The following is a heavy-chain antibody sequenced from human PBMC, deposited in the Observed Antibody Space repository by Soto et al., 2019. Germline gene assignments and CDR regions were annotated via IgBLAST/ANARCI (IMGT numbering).Heavy chain of an antibody. CDR1: GFSFASFA. D-gene: IGHD3-3*01. V-gene: IGHV3-23*01. CDR2: ISGSDGKT. CDR3: AKWSYLDH. Sequence: PGGCLRLSCTTAGFSFASFAMTWVRQAPGKGLEWVATISGSDGKTYYADSVKGRFSISRDTSRNTLYLQMNSLRADDTAISYCAKWSYLDHRGQATRVTVSS. J-gene: IGHJ4*02.